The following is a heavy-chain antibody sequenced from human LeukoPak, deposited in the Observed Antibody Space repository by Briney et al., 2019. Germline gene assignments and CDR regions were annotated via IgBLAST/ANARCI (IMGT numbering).Heavy chain of an antibody. D-gene: IGHD6-13*01. CDR2: IRYDGSNK. V-gene: IGHV3-30*02. Sequence: GGSLRLSCAASGFTFSSYGMHWVRQAPGKGLEWVAFIRYDGSNKYYADSVKGRFTISRDNSKNTLYLQMNSLRAEDAAVYYCATDYSSSWFVAHPIDYWGQGTLVTVSS. CDR1: GFTFSSYG. J-gene: IGHJ4*02. CDR3: ATDYSSSWFVAHPIDY.